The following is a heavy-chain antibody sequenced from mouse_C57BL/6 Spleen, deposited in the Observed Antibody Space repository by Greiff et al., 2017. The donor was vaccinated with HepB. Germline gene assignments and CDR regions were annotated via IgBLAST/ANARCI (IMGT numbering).Heavy chain of an antibody. CDR3: ARYISYYCGSSYWYFDV. V-gene: IGHV7-3*01. Sequence: EVQLVESGGGLVQPGGSLSLSCAASGFTFTDYYMSWVRQPPGKALEWLGFVRNKANGYTTEYSASVKGRFTISRDNSQSILYLQMNALRAEDSATYYCARYISYYCGSSYWYFDVWGTGTTVTVSS. CDR2: VRNKANGYTT. CDR1: GFTFTDYY. J-gene: IGHJ1*03. D-gene: IGHD1-1*01.